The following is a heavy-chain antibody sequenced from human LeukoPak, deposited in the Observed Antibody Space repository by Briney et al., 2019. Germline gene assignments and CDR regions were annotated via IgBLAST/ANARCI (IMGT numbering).Heavy chain of an antibody. J-gene: IGHJ6*03. CDR1: GGSISSYY. V-gene: IGHV4-4*07. D-gene: IGHD6-13*01. CDR3: ARDGMEAAAGSSNYYYYMDV. CDR2: IYTSGST. Sequence: SETLSLTCTVSGGSISSYYWSWIRQPAGKGLEWIGRIYTSGSTNYNPSLKSRVTMSVDTSKNQFSLKLSSVTAADTAVYYCARDGMEAAAGSSNYYYYMDVWGKGTTVTISS.